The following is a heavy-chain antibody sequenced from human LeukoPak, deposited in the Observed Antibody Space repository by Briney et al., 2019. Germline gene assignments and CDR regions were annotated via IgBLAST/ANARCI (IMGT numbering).Heavy chain of an antibody. Sequence: KPGGSLRLSCAASGFTFSSYSMNWVHQAPGKGLEWVSSISSSSSYIYYADSVKGRFTISRDNAKNSLYPQMSSLRAEDTALYYCAKNMDRITMVRGVTTSPNWFDPWGQGTLVTVSS. D-gene: IGHD3-10*01. V-gene: IGHV3-21*04. CDR3: AKNMDRITMVRGVTTSPNWFDP. CDR2: ISSSSSYI. CDR1: GFTFSSYS. J-gene: IGHJ5*02.